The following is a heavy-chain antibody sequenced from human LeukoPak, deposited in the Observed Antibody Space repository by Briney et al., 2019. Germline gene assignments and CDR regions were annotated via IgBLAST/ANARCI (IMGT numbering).Heavy chain of an antibody. J-gene: IGHJ4*02. CDR1: GGTFSSYA. D-gene: IGHD5-24*01. V-gene: IGHV1-69*05. CDR3: AREGHLDGYNYFYFDY. CDR2: IIPIFGTA. Sequence: GASVKVSCKASGGTFSSYAISWVRQAPGQGLEWMGGIIPIFGTANYAQKFQGRVTITTDESTSTAYMELSSLRSEDTAVYYCAREGHLDGYNYFYFDYWGRGTLVTVSS.